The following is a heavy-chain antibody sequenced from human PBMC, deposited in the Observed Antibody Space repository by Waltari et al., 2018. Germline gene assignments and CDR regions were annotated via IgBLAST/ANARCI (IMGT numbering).Heavy chain of an antibody. Sequence: VQLVQSGAEVKKPGESLKISCKASGYTFTGYYMHWVRQAPGQGLEWMGRINPNSGGTNYAQKFQGRVTMTRDTSISTAYMELSRLRSDDTAVYYCARGAPITMVQGVVDAFDIWGQGTMVTVSS. CDR3: ARGAPITMVQGVVDAFDI. CDR1: GYTFTGYY. V-gene: IGHV1-2*06. D-gene: IGHD3-10*01. J-gene: IGHJ3*02. CDR2: INPNSGGT.